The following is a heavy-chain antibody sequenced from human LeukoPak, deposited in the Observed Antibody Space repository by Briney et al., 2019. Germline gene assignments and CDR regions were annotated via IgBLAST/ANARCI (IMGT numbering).Heavy chain of an antibody. D-gene: IGHD4-17*01. V-gene: IGHV1-69*13. CDR3: ARGMNDYGDYDGG. CDR1: GGTFSSYA. CDR2: IIPIFGTA. Sequence: SVKVSCKASGGTFSSYAISWVRQAPGQGLEWMGGIIPIFGTANYAQKFQGRVTITADESTSTAYMELSSLRAEDTAVYYCARGMNDYGDYDGGWGQGTLVTVSS. J-gene: IGHJ4*02.